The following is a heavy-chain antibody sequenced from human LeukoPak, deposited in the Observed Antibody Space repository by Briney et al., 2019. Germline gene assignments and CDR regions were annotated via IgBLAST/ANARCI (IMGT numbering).Heavy chain of an antibody. CDR1: GDSVSNNRAA. CDR3: ARDAGDQAYRYFDL. Sequence: SQTLSLTCAISGDSVSNNRAAWNWIRQSPSRGLEWLGRTYYRSKWYNDCAVSVKSRITINPDTSKNQFSLRLNSVTPEDAAVYYCARDAGDQAYRYFDLWGRGILVTVSS. D-gene: IGHD1-1*01. V-gene: IGHV6-1*01. CDR2: TYYRSKWYN. J-gene: IGHJ2*01.